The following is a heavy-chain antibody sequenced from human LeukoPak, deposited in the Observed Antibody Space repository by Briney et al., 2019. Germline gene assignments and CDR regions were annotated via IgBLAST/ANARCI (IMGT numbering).Heavy chain of an antibody. D-gene: IGHD3-10*01. V-gene: IGHV3-30*18. CDR3: AKDLGLMDYYGAFDF. J-gene: IGHJ4*02. Sequence: GGSLRLSCVASGFSFDSFGMHWVRQAPGKGLEWVAVISYDGRHKSDADSVKGRFTISRDNSKNALYLQMNSLRTEDTAVYYCAKDLGLMDYYGAFDFWGQGTRVTVSS. CDR1: GFSFDSFG. CDR2: ISYDGRHK.